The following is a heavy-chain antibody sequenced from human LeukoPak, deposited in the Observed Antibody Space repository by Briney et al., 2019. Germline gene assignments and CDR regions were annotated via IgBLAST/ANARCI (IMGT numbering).Heavy chain of an antibody. D-gene: IGHD3-22*01. CDR3: ARQGSYDNSGYSLDY. CDR1: GYRLINHL. Sequence: GESLKIPFKASGYRLINHLIGWVPQMPGKGLDWMGMIYPGNAEATHSPSFQDQATISADKTTTTVYLQSSSQKTSDPARTYRARQGSYDNSGYSLDYRGQGDLVTVSS. J-gene: IGHJ4*02. CDR2: IYPGNAEA. V-gene: IGHV5-51*01.